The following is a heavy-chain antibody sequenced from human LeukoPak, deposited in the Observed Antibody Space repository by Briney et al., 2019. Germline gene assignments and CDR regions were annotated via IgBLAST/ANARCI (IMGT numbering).Heavy chain of an antibody. D-gene: IGHD5-24*01. CDR1: GFTFSSYA. Sequence: GGSLRLSCAASGFTFSSYAMSWVRQAPGKGLEWVSAISGSGGSTYYADSVKGRLTISRDNAKNSVYLQIHNLRAEDTAVYYCARDLGWLQSDYWGQGTLVTVSS. CDR3: ARDLGWLQSDY. J-gene: IGHJ4*02. V-gene: IGHV3-23*01. CDR2: ISGSGGST.